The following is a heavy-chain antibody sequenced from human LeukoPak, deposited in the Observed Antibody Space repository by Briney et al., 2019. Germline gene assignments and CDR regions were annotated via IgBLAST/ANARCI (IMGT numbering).Heavy chain of an antibody. CDR2: ISGSNRTT. J-gene: IGHJ4*02. V-gene: IGHV3-23*01. D-gene: IGHD3-22*01. CDR3: AKDGNYFDSSGYLIPFDY. Sequence: GGSLRLSCAASGFTFSRFAMSWVRQAPGKGLDWVSSISGSNRTTYYADSVKGRFTISRDNSKNILYLQMNSLRADDTAVYYCAKDGNYFDSSGYLIPFDYWGQGTLVTVSS. CDR1: GFTFSRFA.